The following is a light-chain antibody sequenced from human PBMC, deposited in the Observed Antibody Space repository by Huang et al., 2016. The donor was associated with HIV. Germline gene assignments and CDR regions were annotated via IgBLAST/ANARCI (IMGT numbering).Light chain of an antibody. Sequence: EIIMTQSPATLSLSPGEGVSLSCRAHQSVATNLAWYLHRPGQRPRILIFGAATRASGLPGRFSGSGSGTQFTLTVSGLQSEDFAVYYCQQYHNWPYTFGQGTKLEI. J-gene: IGKJ2*01. CDR3: QQYHNWPYT. CDR1: QSVATN. V-gene: IGKV3-15*01. CDR2: GAA.